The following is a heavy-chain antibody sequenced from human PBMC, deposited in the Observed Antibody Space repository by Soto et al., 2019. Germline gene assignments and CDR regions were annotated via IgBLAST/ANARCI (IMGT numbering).Heavy chain of an antibody. D-gene: IGHD3-3*01. CDR2: ISGSGTII. CDR3: ARDWDFCLDLYRRDAFGL. Sequence: PGGSLRLSCAASGFTFSSYEMNWVRQAPGKGLEWLSYISGSGTIILYADSVKGRFTISRDNAKNSLYLQMNSLRVEDTAVYYCARDWDFCLDLYRRDAFGLWGQGTMVTVS. V-gene: IGHV3-48*03. J-gene: IGHJ3*01. CDR1: GFTFSSYE.